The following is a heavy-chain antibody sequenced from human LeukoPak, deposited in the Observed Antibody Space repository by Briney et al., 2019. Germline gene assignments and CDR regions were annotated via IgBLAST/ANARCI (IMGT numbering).Heavy chain of an antibody. D-gene: IGHD6-13*01. CDR1: GYTFTGYY. V-gene: IGHV1-2*02. CDR3: ASDRSSWYSIDY. J-gene: IGHJ4*02. Sequence: GASVKVSCKASGYTFTGYYMHWVRQAPEQGLEWMGWINPNSGGPNYAQKFQGRVTMTRDTSTSTAYMELSRLRSDDTAIYYCASDRSSWYSIDYWGQGTLVTVSS. CDR2: INPNSGGP.